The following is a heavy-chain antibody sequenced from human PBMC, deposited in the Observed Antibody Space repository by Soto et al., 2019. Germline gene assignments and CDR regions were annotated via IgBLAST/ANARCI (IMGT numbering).Heavy chain of an antibody. V-gene: IGHV4-34*01. CDR2: INHSGST. Sequence: SETLSLTCAVYGGSFSGYYWSWIRQPPGKGLEWIGEINHSGSTNYNPSLKSRVTISVDTSKNQFSLKLSSVTAADTAVYYCARVQNYYDSSGYAYWGQGTLVTVSS. CDR1: GGSFSGYY. D-gene: IGHD3-22*01. J-gene: IGHJ4*02. CDR3: ARVQNYYDSSGYAY.